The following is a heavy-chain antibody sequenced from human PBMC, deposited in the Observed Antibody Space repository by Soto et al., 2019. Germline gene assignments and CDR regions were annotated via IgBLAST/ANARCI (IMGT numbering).Heavy chain of an antibody. D-gene: IGHD2-2*01. CDR2: ITNDRSNK. CDR1: GYPFSSYG. V-gene: IGHV3-21*01. Sequence: GGSPRLSCAASGYPFSSYGMHWVRQAPGKGLEWVSVITNDRSNKYYADSVKGRFTISRDNAKNSLYLQMNSLRAEDTAVYYCARDPSDIVVVPAALDIWGQGTMVTVSS. CDR3: ARDPSDIVVVPAALDI. J-gene: IGHJ3*02.